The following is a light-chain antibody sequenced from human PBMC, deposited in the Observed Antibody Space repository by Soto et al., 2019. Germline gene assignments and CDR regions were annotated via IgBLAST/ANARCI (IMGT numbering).Light chain of an antibody. CDR2: AAS. CDR3: HQYGRSPIFT. CDR1: QSVASNY. V-gene: IGKV3-20*01. Sequence: EIVLTQSPGTLSLSPGERATLSCRASQSVASNYLAWYQQRPGQAPRLLMYAASSRAAGVPDRFSGSGSGTDFTLTISRLEPEDFAVLFCHQYGRSPIFTFGPGTTVDIK. J-gene: IGKJ3*01.